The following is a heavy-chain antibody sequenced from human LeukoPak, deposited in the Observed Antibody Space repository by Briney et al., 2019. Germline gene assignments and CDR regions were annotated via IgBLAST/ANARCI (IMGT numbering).Heavy chain of an antibody. D-gene: IGHD3-22*01. CDR3: ASPPYYDSSGYWSGFDY. V-gene: IGHV1-69*13. Sequence: SVKVSCKASGGTFSSYAISWVRQAPGQGLEWMGGIIPIFGTANYAHNFQGRVTITADESTSTAYMELSSLRSEDTAVYYCASPPYYDSSGYWSGFDYWGQGTLVTVSS. CDR2: IIPIFGTA. J-gene: IGHJ4*02. CDR1: GGTFSSYA.